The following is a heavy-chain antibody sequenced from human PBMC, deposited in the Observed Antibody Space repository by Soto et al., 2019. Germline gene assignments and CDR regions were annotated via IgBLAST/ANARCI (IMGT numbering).Heavy chain of an antibody. CDR2: IYRTGST. V-gene: IGHV4-4*02. J-gene: IGHJ4*02. Sequence: PSETLSLTCAVSGGSFTSNNWWTWVRQPPGQGLEWIGEIYRTGSTNYSPSLKSRVTISLDKSENQFSLEVTSLTAADTAVYYCASRDPGTSVDYWGQGTLVTV. CDR3: ASRDPGTSVDY. CDR1: GGSFTSNNW. D-gene: IGHD1-7*01.